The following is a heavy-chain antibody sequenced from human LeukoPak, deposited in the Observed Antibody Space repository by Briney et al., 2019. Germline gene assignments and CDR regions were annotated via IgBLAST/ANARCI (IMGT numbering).Heavy chain of an antibody. CDR1: GGTFSSYA. D-gene: IGHD6-19*01. CDR2: IIPILGIA. Sequence: ASVKVSCKASGGTFSSYAISWVRQAAGQGREWMGRIIPILGIANYEQKFQGRVTITADKTTSTAYMELSSLRSEDTAVYYCASSGWPSTSWFDPGGQGTLVTVSS. V-gene: IGHV1-69*04. J-gene: IGHJ5*02. CDR3: ASSGWPSTSWFDP.